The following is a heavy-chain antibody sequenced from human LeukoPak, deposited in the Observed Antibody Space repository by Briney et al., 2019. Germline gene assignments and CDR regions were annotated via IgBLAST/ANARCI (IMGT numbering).Heavy chain of an antibody. V-gene: IGHV3-23*01. D-gene: IGHD1-26*01. CDR2: ISGSGGST. CDR3: AKGPYSGSYGYFDY. CDR1: GFTFSSYA. J-gene: IGHJ4*02. Sequence: GGSLRLSCAASGFTFSSYAMSWVRQAPGKGLEWVSAISGSGGSTYHADSVKGRFTISRDNSKNTLYLQMNSLRAEDTAVYYCAKGPYSGSYGYFDYWGQGTLVTVSS.